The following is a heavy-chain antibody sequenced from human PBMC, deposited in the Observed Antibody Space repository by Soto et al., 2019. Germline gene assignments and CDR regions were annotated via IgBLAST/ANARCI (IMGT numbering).Heavy chain of an antibody. Sequence: SETLSLTCTVSGGSIRGSSYYWGWIRQPPGKGLEWIGAIFYSGSTHYNPSLRSRVTISVDTSKNQFSLKLSSVTAADTAVYYCAREGSPDAFDIWGQGTMVTVSS. CDR2: IFYSGST. CDR1: GGSIRGSSYY. D-gene: IGHD3-10*01. J-gene: IGHJ3*02. V-gene: IGHV4-39*02. CDR3: AREGSPDAFDI.